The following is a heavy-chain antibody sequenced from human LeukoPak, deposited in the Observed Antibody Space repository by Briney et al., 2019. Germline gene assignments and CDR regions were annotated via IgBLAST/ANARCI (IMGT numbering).Heavy chain of an antibody. J-gene: IGHJ4*02. CDR3: ARKGGSGWTFDY. V-gene: IGHV4-59*01. CDR2: IYSTGSV. CDR1: GDSISSNY. D-gene: IGHD6-19*01. Sequence: SETLSLTCTVSGDSISSNYWSWIRQPPGKGLEWIGFIYSTGSVNYNPSLKSRVTIILDTSKNHFSLELNSVTAADTAAYFCARKGGSGWTFDYWGQGILVTVSS.